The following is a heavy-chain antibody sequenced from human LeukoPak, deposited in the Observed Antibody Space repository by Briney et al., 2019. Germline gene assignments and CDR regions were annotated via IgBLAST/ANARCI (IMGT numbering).Heavy chain of an antibody. J-gene: IGHJ1*01. Sequence: SVTVSCKASGGTFSSYAISWVRQAPGQGLEWMGGIIPIFGTANYAQKFQGRVTITADESTSTAYMELSSLRSEDTAVYYCARGGAARLHFQNWGQGTLVAVSS. CDR3: ARGGAARLHFQN. D-gene: IGHD6-6*01. CDR2: IIPIFGTA. V-gene: IGHV1-69*13. CDR1: GGTFSSYA.